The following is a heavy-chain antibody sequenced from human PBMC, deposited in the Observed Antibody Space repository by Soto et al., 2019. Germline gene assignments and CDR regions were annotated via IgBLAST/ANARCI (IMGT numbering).Heavy chain of an antibody. V-gene: IGHV1-18*01. J-gene: IGHJ5*02. Sequence: QVQLVQSGAEVKKPGASVKVSCKASGYTFSSYAISWVRQAPGQGLEWMGWISAYNGNTKYAQKLQGRVTMTTDTSTSPAYMELRSLRSDDTVVYYWVRDSPPVYHWGQVPLVTVSS. CDR2: ISAYNGNT. D-gene: IGHD3-16*01. CDR1: GYTFSSYA. CDR3: VRDSPPVYH.